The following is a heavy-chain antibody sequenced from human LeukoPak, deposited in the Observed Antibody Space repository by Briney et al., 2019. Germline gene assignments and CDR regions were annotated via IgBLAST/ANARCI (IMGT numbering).Heavy chain of an antibody. J-gene: IGHJ3*02. CDR1: GGSIANYF. CDR2: VYSDGST. CDR3: ARASDSSGSYSGGHI. Sequence: SETLSLTCTVSGGSIANYFWSWIQQSPGKGLEWIGYVYSDGSTKYKSSLKSRVTISVDASKNQFSLKLSSVTAADTAVYYCARASDSSGSYSGGHIWGQGTMVTVSS. V-gene: IGHV4-59*01. D-gene: IGHD6-19*01.